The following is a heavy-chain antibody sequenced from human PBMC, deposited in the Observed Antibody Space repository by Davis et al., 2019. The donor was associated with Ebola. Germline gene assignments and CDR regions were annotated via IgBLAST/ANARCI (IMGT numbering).Heavy chain of an antibody. CDR1: GGSFSGYY. Sequence: SETLSLTCAVYGGSFSGYYWSWIRQPPGKGLEWIGEINHSGSTNYNPSLKSRVTISVDTFKNQFSLKLSSVTAADTAVYYCARTRPYYDSSGYYWGPSDYWGQGTLVTVSS. CDR3: ARTRPYYDSSGYYWGPSDY. V-gene: IGHV4-34*01. J-gene: IGHJ4*02. D-gene: IGHD3-22*01. CDR2: INHSGST.